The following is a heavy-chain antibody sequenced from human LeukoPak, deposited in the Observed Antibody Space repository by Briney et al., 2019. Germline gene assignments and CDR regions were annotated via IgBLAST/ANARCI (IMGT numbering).Heavy chain of an antibody. Sequence: GGPLRLSCAASGFTFSSYAMSWVRQAPGKGLDWVSAISGSGGSTCYADSVKGRFTICRDNSKNTLYLQMNSLRAEDTAVYYCAKDLGYYYGSGSYYIFDYWGQGTLVTVSS. V-gene: IGHV3-23*01. J-gene: IGHJ4*02. CDR3: AKDLGYYYGSGSYYIFDY. CDR1: GFTFSSYA. D-gene: IGHD3-10*01. CDR2: ISGSGGST.